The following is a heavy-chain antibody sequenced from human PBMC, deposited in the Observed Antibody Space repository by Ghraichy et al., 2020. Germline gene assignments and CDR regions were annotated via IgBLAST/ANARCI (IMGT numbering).Heavy chain of an antibody. CDR2: IQQAGNEK. CDR1: GFTFSSYW. D-gene: IGHD5-18*01. CDR3: ARQYPAYSLDY. V-gene: IGHV3-7*03. J-gene: IGHJ4*02. Sequence: GGSLRLSCAASGFTFSSYWMTWVRQAPGKGLEWVANIQQAGNEKYYVESLKGRFTISRDNADNSLYLQMNSLRAEDTALYYCARQYPAYSLDYWGQGTLVTVSS.